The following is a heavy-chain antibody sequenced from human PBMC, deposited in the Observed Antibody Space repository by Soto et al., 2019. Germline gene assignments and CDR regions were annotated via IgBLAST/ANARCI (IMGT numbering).Heavy chain of an antibody. D-gene: IGHD3-22*01. CDR1: GFTLSSYT. J-gene: IGHJ4*02. V-gene: IGHV3-48*02. CDR3: ARDRSDSTGYYGGYFES. CDR2: IGSSSSSI. Sequence: DVQLVESGGGLVQPGGSLRLSCAASGFTLSSYTMNWVRQAPGKKLEWVSYIGSSSSSIYYADSVKGRFTISRDNDKNSLYLQMNSLRDEDTAVYYCARDRSDSTGYYGGYFESWGQGTRVTVP.